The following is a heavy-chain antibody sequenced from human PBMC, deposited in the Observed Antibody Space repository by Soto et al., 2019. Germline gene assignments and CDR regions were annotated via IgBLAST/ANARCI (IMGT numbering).Heavy chain of an antibody. J-gene: IGHJ6*02. V-gene: IGHV3-33*01. CDR2: IWYDGSNK. Sequence: PGGSLRLSCAASGFTFSSYGMHWVRQAPGKGLEWVAVIWYDGSNKYYADSVKGRFTISRDNSKNTPYLQMNSLRAEDTAVYYCARQIAAAGTYYYGMDVWGQGTTVTVS. CDR3: ARQIAAAGTYYYGMDV. CDR1: GFTFSSYG. D-gene: IGHD6-13*01.